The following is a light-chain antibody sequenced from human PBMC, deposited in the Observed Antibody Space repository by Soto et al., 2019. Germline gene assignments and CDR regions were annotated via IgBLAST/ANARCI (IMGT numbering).Light chain of an antibody. CDR3: QQVSSWTPGT. V-gene: IGKV3-11*01. J-gene: IGKJ1*01. Sequence: EIVMTQSPATLSLSKGERATLPCRASQSVSTFLAWYQHKPGQAPRLLIYDASNRATGSPDRFRGSGSGTDFTLTISSLQPEDVAVNYCQQVSSWTPGTFGQGTNVDI. CDR1: QSVSTF. CDR2: DAS.